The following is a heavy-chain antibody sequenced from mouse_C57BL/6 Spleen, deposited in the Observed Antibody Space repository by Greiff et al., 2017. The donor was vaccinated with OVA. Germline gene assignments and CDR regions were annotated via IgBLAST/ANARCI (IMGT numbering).Heavy chain of an antibody. V-gene: IGHV1-69*01. Sequence: QVQLQQPGAELVMPGASVKLSCKASGYTFTSYWLHWVKQRPGQGLEWIGEIDPSDSYTNYNQKFKGKSTLTVDKSSSTAYMQLSSLTSEDSAVYYGARGRVYDGYSYAMGDWGKGTSVTVSS. D-gene: IGHD2-3*01. CDR1: GYTFTSYW. J-gene: IGHJ4*01. CDR3: ARGRVYDGYSYAMGD. CDR2: IDPSDSYT.